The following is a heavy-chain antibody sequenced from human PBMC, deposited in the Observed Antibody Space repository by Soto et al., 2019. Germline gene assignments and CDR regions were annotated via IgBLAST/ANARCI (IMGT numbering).Heavy chain of an antibody. V-gene: IGHV3-11*01. CDR2: ISSTGKAT. Sequence: GTLRLSCAASGIMFSDYYMTWIRQAPRKGLEWISYISSTGKATSYADSVKGRFTGFRGNTKNSLYLQKNSLRAEHTAVYYCARGRTLTNSTWGRGTLVAVSS. D-gene: IGHD1-26*01. J-gene: IGHJ1*01. CDR3: ARGRTLTNST. CDR1: GIMFSDYY.